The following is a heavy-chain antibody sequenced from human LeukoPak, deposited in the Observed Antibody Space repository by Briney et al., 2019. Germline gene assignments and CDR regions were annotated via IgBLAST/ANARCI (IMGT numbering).Heavy chain of an antibody. CDR3: AREGRRVGLEPDYYYYYGMDV. Sequence: SVKVSCKASGGTFSSYVISWVRQAPGQGLQWMGRIIPILDIANYVQKFQGRVTITADKSTSTAYMELSSLRSEDTAVYYCAREGRRVGLEPDYYYYYGMDVWGQGTTVTVSS. D-gene: IGHD1-1*01. CDR2: IIPILDIA. CDR1: GGTFSSYV. J-gene: IGHJ6*02. V-gene: IGHV1-69*04.